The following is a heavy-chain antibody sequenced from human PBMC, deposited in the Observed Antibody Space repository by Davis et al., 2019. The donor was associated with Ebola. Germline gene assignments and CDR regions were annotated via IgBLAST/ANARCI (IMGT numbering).Heavy chain of an antibody. J-gene: IGHJ6*02. CDR2: ISSSSSTI. V-gene: IGHV3-48*02. CDR3: ARQVSDVSGFYVAYYNYMMDV. Sequence: GESLKISCAASGFTFSSYSMNWVRQAPGKGLEWVSYISSSSSTIYYADSVKGRFTISRDNAKNSLYLQMNSLRDEDTAVYYCARQVSDVSGFYVAYYNYMMDVWGQGTTVAVSS. D-gene: IGHD3-22*01. CDR1: GFTFSSYS.